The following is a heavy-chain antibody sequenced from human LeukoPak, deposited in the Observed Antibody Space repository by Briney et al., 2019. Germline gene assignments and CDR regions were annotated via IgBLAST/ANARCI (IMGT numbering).Heavy chain of an antibody. CDR3: AKDSRYSGNYKAFDI. V-gene: IGHV3-23*01. D-gene: IGHD1-26*01. J-gene: IGHJ3*02. CDR1: GFTFNGYA. Sequence: PGGSLRLSCAASGFTFNGYAMSWVRQAPGKGLEWVSGISGSGGSTNYADSVKGRFTISRDNSKNTLYLQMNSLRAEDTAVYYCAKDSRYSGNYKAFDIWGQGTMVTVSS. CDR2: ISGSGGST.